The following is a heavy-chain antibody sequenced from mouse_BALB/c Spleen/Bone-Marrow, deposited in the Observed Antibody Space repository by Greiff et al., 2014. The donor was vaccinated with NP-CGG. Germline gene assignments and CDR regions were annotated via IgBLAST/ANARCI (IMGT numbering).Heavy chain of an antibody. CDR1: GYTFTSYV. J-gene: IGHJ3*01. CDR3: ARPYYYGSSGDSWFAY. Sequence: EVQLQQSGPELVKPGASVKMSCKASGYTFTSYVMHWVKQKPEQGLEWIGYINPYNDGTKYNEKFKGKATLTSDKSSSTAYMELSSLTSEDSAVYYCARPYYYGSSGDSWFAYWGQGTLVTVSA. D-gene: IGHD1-1*01. CDR2: INPYNDGT. V-gene: IGHV1-14*01.